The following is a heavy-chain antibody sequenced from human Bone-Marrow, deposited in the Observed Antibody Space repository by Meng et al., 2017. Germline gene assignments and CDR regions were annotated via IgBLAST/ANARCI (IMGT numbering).Heavy chain of an antibody. CDR3: ARADMVRGVIKLAKPSLSYFDY. Sequence: GESPKTPCAAPGFTFSSHAMSWARQAPGKGLEWVSAISGSGGSTYYADSVKGRFTISRDNSKNTLYLQMNSLRAEDTAVYYCARADMVRGVIKLAKPSLSYFDYWGQGTLVTVSS. CDR2: ISGSGGST. J-gene: IGHJ4*02. CDR1: GFTFSSHA. V-gene: IGHV3-23*01. D-gene: IGHD3-10*01.